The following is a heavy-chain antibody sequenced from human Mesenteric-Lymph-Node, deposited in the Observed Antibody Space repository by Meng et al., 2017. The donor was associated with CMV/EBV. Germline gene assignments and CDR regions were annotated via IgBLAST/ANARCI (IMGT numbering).Heavy chain of an antibody. CDR1: GFNFSGYW. V-gene: IGHV3-74*01. CDR2: INSDGSST. Sequence: AATGFNFSGYWMHWVRQAPGKGLVWVSRINSDGSSTSYADSVKGRFTISRDNAKNTLYLQTNSLRAEDTAVYYCARDSSGWARYFDLWGRGTLVTVSS. CDR3: ARDSSGWARYFDL. D-gene: IGHD6-19*01. J-gene: IGHJ2*01.